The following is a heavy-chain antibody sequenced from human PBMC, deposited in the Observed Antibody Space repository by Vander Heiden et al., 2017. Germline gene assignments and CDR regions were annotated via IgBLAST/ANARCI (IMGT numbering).Heavy chain of an antibody. CDR2: IAINTGNQ. D-gene: IGHD3-16*01. CDR3: ARDSVYGGVSQFDP. V-gene: IGHV7-4-1*02. J-gene: IGHJ5*02. Sequence: QVQLVQSGSELKKPGASVKVSCKASGYIFRNYALNWVRQAPGQGFEWMGGIAINTGNQTYAQGCTGRFVFSLDTSVSTAYLQISSLKAEDTAMYYCARDSVYGGVSQFDPWGQGTMVTVSS. CDR1: GYIFRNYA.